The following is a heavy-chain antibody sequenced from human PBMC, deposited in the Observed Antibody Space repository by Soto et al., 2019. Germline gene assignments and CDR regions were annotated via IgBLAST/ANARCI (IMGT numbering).Heavy chain of an antibody. CDR3: ATAGQSRFDN. J-gene: IGHJ4*02. CDR2: INADGRTT. Sequence: EVQLVESGGGLFQPGGSLRLSCAASGFTFSTYWMHWVRQAPGQGLVWLSRINADGRTTNYADSVRGRFTISRDNAKNTLFLQVNSLRAEDTAVYYCATAGQSRFDNWGQGALVTVSS. V-gene: IGHV3-74*01. CDR1: GFTFSTYW.